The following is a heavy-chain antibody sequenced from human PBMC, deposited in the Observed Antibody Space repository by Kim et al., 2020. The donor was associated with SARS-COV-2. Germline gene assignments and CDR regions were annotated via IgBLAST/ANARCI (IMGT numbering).Heavy chain of an antibody. Sequence: GGSLRLSCAASGFTFSSYAMHWVRQAPGKGLEYVSALSSNGGSTYSTNSVKGRFTISRDNSKNTLYLQMGSLRAEDMAVYYCARVGPYYGQERGAFDIWGQGTMVTVSS. V-gene: IGHV3-64*01. D-gene: IGHD3-10*01. CDR3: ARVGPYYGQERGAFDI. J-gene: IGHJ3*02. CDR1: GFTFSSYA. CDR2: LSSNGGST.